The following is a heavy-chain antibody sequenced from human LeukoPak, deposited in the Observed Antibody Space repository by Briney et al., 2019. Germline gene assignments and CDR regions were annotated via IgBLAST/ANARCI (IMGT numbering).Heavy chain of an antibody. V-gene: IGHV1-69*13. D-gene: IGHD2-2*02. CDR1: GYIFTSYG. CDR2: IIPVFGTS. CDR3: ARVTGGRYCSTTSCYMRGWFDP. Sequence: SVKVSCKASGYIFTSYGVSWVRQAPGQGLEWMGGIIPVFGTSNYAQKFQGRVTITADESTRTAYMELSSLRSEDTAVYYCARVTGGRYCSTTSCYMRGWFDPWGQGTLVTVSS. J-gene: IGHJ5*02.